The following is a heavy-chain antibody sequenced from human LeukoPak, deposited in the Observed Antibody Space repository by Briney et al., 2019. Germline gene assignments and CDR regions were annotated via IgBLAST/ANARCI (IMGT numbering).Heavy chain of an antibody. CDR2: ISGSGGST. V-gene: IGHV3-23*01. CDR3: AKTKTSGDDY. D-gene: IGHD2-2*01. Sequence: GGSLRLSCAASGFTFSSYAMSWVRQAPGKGLEWVSAISGSGGSTYYVDSVKGRLTISRDNSKNTLYPQMNSLRAEDTAVYYCAKTKTSGDDYWGQGTLVTVSS. J-gene: IGHJ4*02. CDR1: GFTFSSYA.